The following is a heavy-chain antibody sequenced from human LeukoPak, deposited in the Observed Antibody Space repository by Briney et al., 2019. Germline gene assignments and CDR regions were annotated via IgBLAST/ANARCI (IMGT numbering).Heavy chain of an antibody. V-gene: IGHV4-59*01. CDR1: GGSISSYY. CDR3: ARAGITMVRGVIIPYYYYYMDV. J-gene: IGHJ6*03. D-gene: IGHD3-10*01. CDR2: IYYSGST. Sequence: SETLSLTCTVSGGSISSYYWSWIRQPPGKGLEWIGYIYYSGSTNYNPSLKSRVTISVVTSKNQFSLKLSSVTAADTAVYYCARAGITMVRGVIIPYYYYYMDVWGKGTTVTVSS.